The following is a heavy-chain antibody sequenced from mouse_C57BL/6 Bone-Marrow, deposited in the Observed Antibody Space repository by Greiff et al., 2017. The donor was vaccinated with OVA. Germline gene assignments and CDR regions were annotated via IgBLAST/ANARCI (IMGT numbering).Heavy chain of an antibody. D-gene: IGHD1-1*01. CDR2: IYPGSGST. CDR3: AREYYYGSSYWFAY. V-gene: IGHV1-55*01. CDR1: GYTFTSYW. Sequence: VQLQQSGAELVKPGASVKMSCKASGYTFTSYWITWVKQRPGQGLEWIGDIYPGSGSTNYNEKFKSKATLTVDTSSSTAYMQLSSLTSEDSAVYYCAREYYYGSSYWFAYWGQGTLVTVSA. J-gene: IGHJ3*01.